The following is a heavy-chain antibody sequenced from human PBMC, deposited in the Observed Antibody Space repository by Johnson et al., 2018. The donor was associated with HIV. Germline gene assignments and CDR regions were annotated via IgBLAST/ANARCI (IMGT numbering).Heavy chain of an antibody. D-gene: IGHD3-10*01. CDR1: GFSFSSNY. CDR3: ARDTSGEGRAFDI. Sequence: LQLVESGGGLIQPGGSLRLSCAASGFSFSSNYMSWVRQAPAKALEWVANIKQDGIEKYYSASVNGLFSIYRDNAKNSLDLQMNSLSAEDTAVYYCARDTSGEGRAFDIWGQGTMVTVSS. J-gene: IGHJ3*02. CDR2: IKQDGIEK. V-gene: IGHV3-7*03.